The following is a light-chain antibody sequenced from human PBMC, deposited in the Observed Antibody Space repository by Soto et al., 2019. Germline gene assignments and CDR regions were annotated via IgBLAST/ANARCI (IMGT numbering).Light chain of an antibody. CDR1: QGISSY. CDR2: GAS. Sequence: DIQLTQSPSFLSASVGDRVTITCRASQGISSYLAWFQQKPGRAPNLLIYGASTLQSGVPSRFSGSGSGTDFTLTISNLQPEDFATYYCQQTRGAPRTFGPGTKLEIK. J-gene: IGKJ2*01. CDR3: QQTRGAPRT. V-gene: IGKV1-9*01.